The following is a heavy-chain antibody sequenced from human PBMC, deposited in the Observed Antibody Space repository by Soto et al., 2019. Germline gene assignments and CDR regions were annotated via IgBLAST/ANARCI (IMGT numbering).Heavy chain of an antibody. D-gene: IGHD3-22*01. V-gene: IGHV3-7*01. CDR3: ARDSSGYYYVPFDY. Sequence: GSLILSCAASGFTFSSYWMRWVLQAPGKGLEWVANIKQDGSEKYYVDSVKGRFTISRDNAKNSLYLQMNSLRAEDTAVYYCARDSSGYYYVPFDYWGQGTMVTVSS. J-gene: IGHJ4*02. CDR1: GFTFSSYW. CDR2: IKQDGSEK.